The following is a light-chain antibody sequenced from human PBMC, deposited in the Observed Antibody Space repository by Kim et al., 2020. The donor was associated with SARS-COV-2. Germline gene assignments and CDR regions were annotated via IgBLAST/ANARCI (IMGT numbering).Light chain of an antibody. CDR2: EVS. CDR3: SSYAGSNYV. V-gene: IGLV2-8*01. Sequence: PGQSVTISCTGTSSDVGGYNYVSWYQQHPGKAPKLMIYEVSKRPSWVPDRFSGSKSGNTASLTVSGLQAEDEADYYCSSYAGSNYVFGTGTKVTVL. CDR1: SSDVGGYNY. J-gene: IGLJ1*01.